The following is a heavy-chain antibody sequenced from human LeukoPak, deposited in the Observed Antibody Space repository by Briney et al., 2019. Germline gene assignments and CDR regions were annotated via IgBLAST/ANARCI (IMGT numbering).Heavy chain of an antibody. CDR3: AKSAGYSSGPKLYYFDY. CDR1: GFTFSSYS. V-gene: IGHV3-21*04. J-gene: IGHJ4*02. D-gene: IGHD2-15*01. Sequence: NPGGSLRLSCAASGFTFSSYSMNWVRQAPGKGLEWVSSISSSSSYIYYADSVKGRFTISRDNSKNTLYLQMNSLRAEDTAVYYCAKSAGYSSGPKLYYFDYWGQGTLVTVSS. CDR2: ISSSSSYI.